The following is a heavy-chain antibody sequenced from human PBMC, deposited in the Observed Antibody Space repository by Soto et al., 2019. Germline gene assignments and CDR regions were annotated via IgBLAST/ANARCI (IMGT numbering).Heavy chain of an antibody. Sequence: SETLSLTCTVSGGSITRSPYYWSWIRQLPGKGLEWIGYIYYTGSTYYNPSLTSRVFISMDRSENQFSLNLDFVTAADTAVYYCARALVDDYYGLDFWGQGTTVTVSS. J-gene: IGHJ6*02. CDR1: GGSITRSPYY. CDR3: ARALVDDYYGLDF. CDR2: IYYTGST. V-gene: IGHV4-31*03.